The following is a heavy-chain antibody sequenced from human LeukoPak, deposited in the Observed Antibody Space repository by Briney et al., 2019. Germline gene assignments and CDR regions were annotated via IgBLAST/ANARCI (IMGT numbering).Heavy chain of an antibody. J-gene: IGHJ4*02. V-gene: IGHV1-2*02. D-gene: IGHD3-22*01. Sequence: ASVKVSCKASGYTFTGYYMHWVRQAPGQGLEWMGWINPNSGGTNYAQKFQGRVTMTRDTSISTAYMELSRLRSDDTAVYYCARGYYFDGSGYHTCPAFWGQGTLVTVSS. CDR1: GYTFTGYY. CDR2: INPNSGGT. CDR3: ARGYYFDGSGYHTCPAF.